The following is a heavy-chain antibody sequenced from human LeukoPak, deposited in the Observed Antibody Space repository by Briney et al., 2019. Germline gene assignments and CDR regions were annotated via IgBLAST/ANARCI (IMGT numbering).Heavy chain of an antibody. CDR2: IKQDGSEK. D-gene: IGHD6-13*01. J-gene: IGHJ3*02. CDR1: GFTFSSYW. CDR3: ARKFSSSWYKFAFDI. V-gene: IGHV3-7*01. Sequence: PGGSLRLSCAASGFTFSSYWMSWVRQAPGKGLEWVANIKQDGSEKYYVDSVKGRFTISRDNAKNSLYLQMNSLRAEDTAVYYCARKFSSSWYKFAFDIWGQGTMVTVSS.